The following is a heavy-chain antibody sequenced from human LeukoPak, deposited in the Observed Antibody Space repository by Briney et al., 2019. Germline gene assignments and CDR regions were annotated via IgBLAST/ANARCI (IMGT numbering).Heavy chain of an antibody. CDR2: INPNSGGT. D-gene: IGHD1-26*01. V-gene: IGHV1-2*02. J-gene: IGHJ4*02. CDR3: ARDLSSRNYFDS. Sequence: GASVKVSCKASGYTFTGYFMHWVRQAPGQGFEWMGWINPNSGGTNYAQKFQGRVTMTRDTSITTAYMELSRLRSDDTAVYYCARDLSSRNYFDSWGQGTLVTVSS. CDR1: GYTFTGYF.